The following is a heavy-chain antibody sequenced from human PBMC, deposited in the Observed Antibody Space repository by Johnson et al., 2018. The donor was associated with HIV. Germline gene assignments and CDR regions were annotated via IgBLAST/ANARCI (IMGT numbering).Heavy chain of an antibody. CDR3: AKDFSGYSGYGDAFDI. CDR2: INSAGSRT. V-gene: IGHV3-74*03. J-gene: IGHJ3*02. CDR1: GFTFSTNW. Sequence: VQLVESGGDLVQPGGSLRLSCVGSGFTFSTNWMHWVRQAPGTGRERVTRINSAGSRTSYADSVTGRFSISRDNAKNSLYLQMNGRRAEDTAVYYCAKDFSGYSGYGDAFDIWGQGTMVTVSS. D-gene: IGHD5-12*01.